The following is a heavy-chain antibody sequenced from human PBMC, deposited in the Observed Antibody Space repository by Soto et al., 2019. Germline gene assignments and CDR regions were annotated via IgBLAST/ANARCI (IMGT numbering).Heavy chain of an antibody. CDR2: IIPILGIA. CDR1: GGTFSSYT. J-gene: IGHJ4*02. Sequence: QVQLVQSGAEVKKPGSSVKVSCKASGGTFSSYTISWVRQAPGQGLEWMGRIIPILGIANYAQKFQGRVTITADKSTSTAYRELSSLRSEDTAVYYCASTDPGIAAAGRFDYWGQGTLVTVSS. V-gene: IGHV1-69*02. CDR3: ASTDPGIAAAGRFDY. D-gene: IGHD6-13*01.